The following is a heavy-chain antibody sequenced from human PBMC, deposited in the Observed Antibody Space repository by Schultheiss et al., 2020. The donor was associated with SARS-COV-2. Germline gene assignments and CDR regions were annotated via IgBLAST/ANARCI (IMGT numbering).Heavy chain of an antibody. J-gene: IGHJ5*02. D-gene: IGHD3-10*01. CDR2: INHSGST. CDR1: GGSFSGYY. V-gene: IGHV4-34*01. CDR3: ARDLVVRGVIRWFDP. Sequence: SETLSLTCVVYGGSFSGYYWSWIRQPPGKGLEWIGEINHSGSTNYNPSLKSRVTISVDKSKNQFSLKLSSVTAADTAVYYCARDLVVRGVIRWFDPWGQGTLVTVSS.